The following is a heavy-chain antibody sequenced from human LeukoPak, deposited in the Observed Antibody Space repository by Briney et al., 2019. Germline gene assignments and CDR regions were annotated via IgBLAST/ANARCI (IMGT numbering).Heavy chain of an antibody. CDR2: IRYDGTNK. V-gene: IGHV3-30*02. CDR3: AKGVESSGYPDV. Sequence: GGSLRLSCAASGFTFSNYAMHWVRQAPGKGLEWVAFIRYDGTNKYYADSVKGRFTISRDNSKNTLYLQMNSLRAEDTAVYYCAKGVESSGYPDVWGKGTTVTVSS. J-gene: IGHJ6*04. D-gene: IGHD3-22*01. CDR1: GFTFSNYA.